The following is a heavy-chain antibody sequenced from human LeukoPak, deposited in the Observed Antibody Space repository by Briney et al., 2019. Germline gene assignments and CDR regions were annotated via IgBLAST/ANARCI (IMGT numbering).Heavy chain of an antibody. CDR1: GFTFSSYA. CDR3: ARDWNWNDGVY. V-gene: IGHV3-30-3*01. J-gene: IGHJ4*02. Sequence: PGRSLRLSCAASGFTFSSYAMHWVRQAPGKGLEWVAVISYDGSNKYYADSVKGRFTISRDNSKNTLYLQMNSLRAEDTAVYYCARDWNWNDGVYWGQGTLVTVSS. CDR2: ISYDGSNK. D-gene: IGHD1-1*01.